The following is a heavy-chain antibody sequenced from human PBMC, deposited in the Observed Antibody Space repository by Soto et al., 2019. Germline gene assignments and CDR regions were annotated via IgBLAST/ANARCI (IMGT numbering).Heavy chain of an antibody. V-gene: IGHV3-53*01. CDR1: GFTVSNNY. CDR3: AARGGGGGY. CDR2: IYSGGYT. D-gene: IGHD3-16*01. J-gene: IGHJ4*02. Sequence: EVQLVESGGGLIQPGGSLRLSCAVSGFTVSNNYMSWVRQAPGKGLEGVSVIYSGGYTAYGDSVKGRFTISRDNSKNTIYLQINTRRTAGTAVYFGAARGGGGGYWGQGTLVTVSS.